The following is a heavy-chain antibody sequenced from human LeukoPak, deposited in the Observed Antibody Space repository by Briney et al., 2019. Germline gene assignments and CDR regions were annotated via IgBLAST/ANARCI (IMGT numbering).Heavy chain of an antibody. CDR2: IYYSGNT. CDR3: AKNGGYYYGSGNWFDP. D-gene: IGHD3-10*01. Sequence: SDTLSLTCSVSGGSISSYYWNWIRQSPGKGLEWIGYIYYSGNTNYNPSLKSRVTISVDTSKNQFSLKLSSVTAADTAVYYCAKNGGYYYGSGNWFDPWGQGTLVTVSS. V-gene: IGHV4-59*07. J-gene: IGHJ5*02. CDR1: GGSISSYY.